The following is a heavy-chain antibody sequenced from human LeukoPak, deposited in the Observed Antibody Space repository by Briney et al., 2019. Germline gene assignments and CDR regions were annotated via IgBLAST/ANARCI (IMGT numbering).Heavy chain of an antibody. CDR1: GFTFTNYW. J-gene: IGHJ4*02. CDR2: IKQDGSEK. CDR3: ARDGFYYALDY. D-gene: IGHD3-10*01. Sequence: PGGSLSLSCAASGFTFTNYWMSWVRQAPGKGPEWVANIKQDGSEKCYVDSVKGRFTISRDNAKNSLYLQMNSLRAEDTAVYYCARDGFYYALDYWGQGTLVTVSS. V-gene: IGHV3-7*01.